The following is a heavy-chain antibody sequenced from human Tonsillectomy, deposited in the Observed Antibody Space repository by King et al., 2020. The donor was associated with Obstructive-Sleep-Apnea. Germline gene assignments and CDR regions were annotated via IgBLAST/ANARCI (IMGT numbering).Heavy chain of an antibody. Sequence: QLQESGPGLVKPSETLSLSCTVSGYSISSGYYWAWLRQPPGERLEWIGSIYHTGSTYYNPSLKSRVTISVDTSKNQFSLKQSSVTAADTAVYYCASAYDSLTGYWDYWGQGTLVIVSS. D-gene: IGHD3-9*01. CDR1: GYSISSGYY. CDR2: IYHTGST. CDR3: ASAYDSLTGYWDY. J-gene: IGHJ4*02. V-gene: IGHV4-38-2*02.